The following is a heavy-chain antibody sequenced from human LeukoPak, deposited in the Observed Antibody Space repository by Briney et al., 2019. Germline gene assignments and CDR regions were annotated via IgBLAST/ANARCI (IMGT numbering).Heavy chain of an antibody. CDR2: IGTSSTTI. CDR1: GFTFSSYT. J-gene: IGHJ4*02. V-gene: IGHV3-48*01. CDR3: ARAGFMVRGVVLDY. Sequence: GGSLRLSCAASGFTFSSYTMNWVRQPPGKGLEWVSNIGTSSTTIYYADSVKGRFTISRDNAKNTLYLQMNSLRAEDTAVYYCARAGFMVRGVVLDYWGQGTLVTVSS. D-gene: IGHD3-10*01.